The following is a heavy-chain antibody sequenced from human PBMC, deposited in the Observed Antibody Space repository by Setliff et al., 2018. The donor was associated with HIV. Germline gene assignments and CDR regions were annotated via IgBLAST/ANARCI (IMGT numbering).Heavy chain of an antibody. D-gene: IGHD3-3*02. CDR2: INQDGSEK. CDR3: TRKLAPGHGMDV. CDR1: GFTFTSYW. Sequence: QAGGSLRLSCAASGFTFTSYWMIWVRQAPGKGLEWVANINQDGSEKNYVDSVKGRFTISRDNAKNSLYPQMDSLRVEDTTVYYCTRKLAPGHGMDVWGQGTTVTVSS. J-gene: IGHJ6*02. V-gene: IGHV3-7*01.